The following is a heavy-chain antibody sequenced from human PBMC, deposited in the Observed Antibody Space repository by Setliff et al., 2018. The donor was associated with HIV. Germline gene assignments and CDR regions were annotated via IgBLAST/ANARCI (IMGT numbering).Heavy chain of an antibody. J-gene: IGHJ4*02. D-gene: IGHD2-8*01. Sequence: ASVKVSCKVSGYTLTELSMLWVRQAPGKGLEWMGGFDPEDAGTIYAQRSQGRVTMTEDTSTDTAYMELSSLSSEDTAVYYCATEMMYAQGSFDYWGQGTLVTVSS. V-gene: IGHV1-24*01. CDR1: GYTLTELS. CDR3: ATEMMYAQGSFDY. CDR2: FDPEDAGT.